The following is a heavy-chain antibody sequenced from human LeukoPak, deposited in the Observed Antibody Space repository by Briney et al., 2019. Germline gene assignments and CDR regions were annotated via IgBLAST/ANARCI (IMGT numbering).Heavy chain of an antibody. CDR2: ISSSSSYI. Sequence: GSLLLSCAASGFTFRTYSMNWVRPAPGKGLEWVSSISSSSSYIYYADSVKGRFTISRDSAKNSLYLQMNSLRAEDTAVYYCARGITESTSDYWGQGALVTVSS. CDR1: GFTFRTYS. CDR3: ARGITESTSDY. J-gene: IGHJ4*02. V-gene: IGHV3-21*01. D-gene: IGHD1-7*01.